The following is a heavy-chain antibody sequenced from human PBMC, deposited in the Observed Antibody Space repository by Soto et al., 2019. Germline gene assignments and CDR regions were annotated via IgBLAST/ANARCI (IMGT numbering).Heavy chain of an antibody. CDR1: GGTFSSYT. CDR3: ATSVYCSSTSCYSQFDYYYYYMDV. V-gene: IGHV1-69*02. CDR2: IIPILGIA. Sequence: GASVKVSCKASGGTFSSYTISWVRQAPGQGLEWMGRIIPILGIANYAQKFQGRVTITADKSTSTAYMELSSLRSEDTAVYYRATSVYCSSTSCYSQFDYYYYYMDVWGKGTTVTVSS. J-gene: IGHJ6*03. D-gene: IGHD2-2*01.